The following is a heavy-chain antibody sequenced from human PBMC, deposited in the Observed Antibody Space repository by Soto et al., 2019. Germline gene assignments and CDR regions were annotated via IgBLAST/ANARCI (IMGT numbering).Heavy chain of an antibody. Sequence: GSLRLSCAASGFTFSSYSMTWVRQAPEKGLEWVSAISGSGGSTYYADSVKGRFTISRDNSKNTLYLQMNSLRAEDTAVYYCAKDKLKHSSGWYYHYWGQGTLVTVSS. CDR3: AKDKLKHSSGWYYHY. CDR2: ISGSGGST. D-gene: IGHD6-19*01. J-gene: IGHJ4*02. V-gene: IGHV3-23*01. CDR1: GFTFSSYS.